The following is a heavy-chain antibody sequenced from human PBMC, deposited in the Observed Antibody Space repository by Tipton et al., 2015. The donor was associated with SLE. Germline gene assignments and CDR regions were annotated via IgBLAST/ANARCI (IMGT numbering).Heavy chain of an antibody. V-gene: IGHV1-69*01. D-gene: IGHD1-1*01. Sequence: QSGAEVKKPGSSVKVSCKVSGDTFNIYTITWVRQAPGQGLEWMGGIIPFFGTIDYAQRFQGRVTINADESTSSAYMELNSLRSEDTAAYYCAKSRTYKNYLDAFDVWGQGTMVTVSS. CDR2: IIPFFGTI. CDR1: GDTFNIYT. CDR3: AKSRTYKNYLDAFDV. J-gene: IGHJ3*01.